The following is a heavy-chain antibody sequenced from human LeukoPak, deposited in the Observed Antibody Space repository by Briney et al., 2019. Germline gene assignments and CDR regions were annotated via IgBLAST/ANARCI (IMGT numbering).Heavy chain of an antibody. V-gene: IGHV3-23*01. CDR3: AKENGYYYDSSVLLGY. D-gene: IGHD3-22*01. J-gene: IGHJ4*02. CDR2: ISGSGGST. Sequence: GGSLRLSCAASGFTFSSYAMSWVRQAPGKGLEWVSAISGSGGSTYYADSVKGRFTISGDNSRNTLYLQMNSLRAEDTAVYYCAKENGYYYDSSVLLGYWGQGTLATVSS. CDR1: GFTFSSYA.